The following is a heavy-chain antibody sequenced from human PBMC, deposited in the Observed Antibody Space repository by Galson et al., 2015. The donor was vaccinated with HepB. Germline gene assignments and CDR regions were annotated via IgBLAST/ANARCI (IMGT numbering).Heavy chain of an antibody. Sequence: LSLTCTVSGGSISSSSYYWGWIRQPPGKGLEWIGSIYYSGSTYYNPSLKSRVTISVDTSKNQFSLKLSSVTAADTAVYYCAGTAARADDAFDIWGQGTMVTVSS. D-gene: IGHD6-6*01. CDR2: IYYSGST. J-gene: IGHJ3*02. V-gene: IGHV4-39*07. CDR3: AGTAARADDAFDI. CDR1: GGSISSSSYY.